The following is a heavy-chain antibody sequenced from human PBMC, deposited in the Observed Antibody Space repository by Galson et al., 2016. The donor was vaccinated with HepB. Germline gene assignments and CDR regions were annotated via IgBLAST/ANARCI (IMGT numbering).Heavy chain of an antibody. V-gene: IGHV4-31*03. CDR1: GDSISSGGYY. CDR2: IYYSGST. Sequence: TLSLTCSVSGDSISSGGYYWTWIRQHPAKGLEWIGYIYYSGSTYYNPSLKSRLTMSVDTSKNQFSLKLSSVTASDTAVYYCARVPDYGGNVNYYYGMDVWGQGTTVTVSS. CDR3: ARVPDYGGNVNYYYGMDV. D-gene: IGHD4-23*01. J-gene: IGHJ6*02.